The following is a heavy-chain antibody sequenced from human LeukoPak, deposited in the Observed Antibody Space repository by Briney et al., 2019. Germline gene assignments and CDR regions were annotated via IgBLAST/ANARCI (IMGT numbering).Heavy chain of an antibody. Sequence: GGSLRLSCAASGFTFSSYGMHWVRQAPGKGLEYVSVISSNGGSTYYANSVKGRFTISRDNSKNTLYLQMGSLRAEDMAVYYCARRFGDPTYMDVWGQGTTVTVSS. V-gene: IGHV3-64*01. CDR1: GFTFSSYG. D-gene: IGHD3-10*01. CDR2: ISSNGGST. J-gene: IGHJ6*02. CDR3: ARRFGDPTYMDV.